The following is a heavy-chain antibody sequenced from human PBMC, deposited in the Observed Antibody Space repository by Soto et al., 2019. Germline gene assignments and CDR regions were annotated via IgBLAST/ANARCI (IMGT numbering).Heavy chain of an antibody. CDR3: ARAPRGDIVVVTGHFDY. CDR1: GGSISSGDYY. Sequence: QVQLQESGPGLVKPSQTLSLTCTVSGGSISSGDYYWSWIRQPPGKGLEWIGYIYYSGSTYYNPSLKSRVTISVDTSKNQFSLKLSSVTAADTAVYYCARAPRGDIVVVTGHFDYWGQGTLVTVSS. J-gene: IGHJ4*02. V-gene: IGHV4-30-4*01. D-gene: IGHD2-21*02. CDR2: IYYSGST.